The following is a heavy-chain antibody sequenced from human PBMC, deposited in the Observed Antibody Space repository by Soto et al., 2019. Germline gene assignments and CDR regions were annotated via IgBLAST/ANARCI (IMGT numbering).Heavy chain of an antibody. J-gene: IGHJ6*02. CDR1: GFTFSSYG. CDR3: ARDGYGSGSYSEDYYYGMDV. D-gene: IGHD3-10*01. Sequence: GGSLRLSCAASGFTFSSYGMHWVRQAPGKGLEWVAVIWYDGSNKYYADSVKGRFTISRDNSKNTLYLQMNSLRAEDTAVYYCARDGYGSGSYSEDYYYGMDVWGQGTTVTVSS. CDR2: IWYDGSNK. V-gene: IGHV3-33*01.